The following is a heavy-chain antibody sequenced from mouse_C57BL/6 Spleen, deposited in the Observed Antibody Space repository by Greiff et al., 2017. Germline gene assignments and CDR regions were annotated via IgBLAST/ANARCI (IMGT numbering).Heavy chain of an antibody. J-gene: IGHJ4*01. CDR1: GFTFSDYG. CDR3: AKAYYGGSNAMDY. CDR2: ISSGSSTI. Sequence: EVKVVESGGGLVKPGGSLKLSCAASGFTFSDYGMHWVRQAPEKGLEWVAYISSGSSTIYYAATVKGRFTISRDNAKNTLFMKMTSLRTEDTAMYYCAKAYYGGSNAMDYWGQGTSVTVSS. V-gene: IGHV5-17*01. D-gene: IGHD1-1*01.